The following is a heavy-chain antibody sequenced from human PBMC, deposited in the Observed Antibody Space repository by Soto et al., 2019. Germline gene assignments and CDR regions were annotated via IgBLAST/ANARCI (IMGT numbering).Heavy chain of an antibody. CDR1: GYTFTGYY. CDR3: ARVPYYYDSSDFDY. V-gene: IGHV1-2*02. Sequence: SVKVSCKASGYTFTGYYMHWVRQAPGQGLEWMGWINPNSGGTNYAQKFQGRVTMTRDTSISTAYMELSRLRSDDTAVYYCARVPYYYDSSDFDYWGQGTLVTVSS. D-gene: IGHD3-22*01. CDR2: INPNSGGT. J-gene: IGHJ4*02.